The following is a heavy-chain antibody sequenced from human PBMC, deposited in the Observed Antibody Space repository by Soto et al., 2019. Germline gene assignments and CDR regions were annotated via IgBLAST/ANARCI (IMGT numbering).Heavy chain of an antibody. CDR2: ITGSSAYI. CDR1: GFTFSSYV. V-gene: IGHV3-21*01. CDR3: AREWANY. Sequence: GGSLRLSFAASGFTFSSYVMNWVRQAPVKGLEWVSSITGSSAYIHYADSVRGRFTISRDNAKNSLYLQMNSLRAEDTAVYYCAREWANYWGQGTLVTVSS. D-gene: IGHD1-26*01. J-gene: IGHJ4*02.